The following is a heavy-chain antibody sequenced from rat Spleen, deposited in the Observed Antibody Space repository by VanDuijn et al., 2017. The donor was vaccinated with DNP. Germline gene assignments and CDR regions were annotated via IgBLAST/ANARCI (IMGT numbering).Heavy chain of an antibody. D-gene: IGHD1-7*01. CDR3: ARWTRYFDY. J-gene: IGHJ2*01. CDR2: ISYSGST. CDR1: GYSITSNY. V-gene: IGHV3-1*01. Sequence: EVQLQESGPGLVKPSQSLSLTCSVTGYSITSNYWGWIRKFPGNKLEYIGHISYSGSTNYNPSLKSRLSITRDTSKNHFLLHLNSVTTEDTATYYCARWTRYFDYWGQGIMVTVSS.